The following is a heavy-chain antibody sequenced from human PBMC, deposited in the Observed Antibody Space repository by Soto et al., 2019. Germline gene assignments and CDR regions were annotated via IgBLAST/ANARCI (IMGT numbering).Heavy chain of an antibody. CDR1: GLSFTTAGGA. Sequence: QTTLQESGHTLVNPTQTLTLTCTFSGLSFTTAGGAVRWIRQTPGGALEWLTLIYYNDDRRFSPSLKTRLTITGDTSKNQVVLSLTNVDPGDTATYFCAHSDGGYEIIYFDFWGQGILVTVSS. D-gene: IGHD5-12*01. V-gene: IGHV2-5*01. CDR3: AHSDGGYEIIYFDF. CDR2: IYYNDDR. J-gene: IGHJ4*02.